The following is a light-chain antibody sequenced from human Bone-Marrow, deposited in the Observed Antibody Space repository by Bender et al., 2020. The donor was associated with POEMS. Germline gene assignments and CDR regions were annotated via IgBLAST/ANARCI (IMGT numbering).Light chain of an antibody. CDR3: SSYTTTGTLVV. J-gene: IGLJ2*01. Sequence: QSALTQPASVSGSPGQSITISCTGTSSDIGGYNYVSWYQQHPGEAPKLMIYEVTNRPSGISNRFSGSKSGNTASLTVSGLQAEDEARYYCSSYTTTGTLVVFGGGTKLTVL. CDR1: SSDIGGYNY. CDR2: EVT. V-gene: IGLV2-14*01.